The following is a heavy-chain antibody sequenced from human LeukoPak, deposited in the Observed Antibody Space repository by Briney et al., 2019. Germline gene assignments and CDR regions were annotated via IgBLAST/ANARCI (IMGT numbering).Heavy chain of an antibody. CDR1: GFTFGGYE. CDR2: IRSSGGII. Sequence: GGSLRLSCAASGFTFGGYEMNWVRQAPGKGLEWVSYIRSSGGIIYYADSVKGRFTISRDNAKKSLCLQMNSLRAEDTAVYYCARDPYGSGSFDYWGQGTLVTVSS. V-gene: IGHV3-48*03. D-gene: IGHD3-10*01. J-gene: IGHJ4*02. CDR3: ARDPYGSGSFDY.